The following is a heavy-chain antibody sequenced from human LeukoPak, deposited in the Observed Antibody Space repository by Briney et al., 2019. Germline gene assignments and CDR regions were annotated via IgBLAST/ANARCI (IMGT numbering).Heavy chain of an antibody. Sequence: ASVKVSCKTSGYIFTPHHIHWMRQAPGQGLELLGWVSAANNPEYSQKFQGRVVITRDASATTSYLELNSLRSEDTAIYYCAMSVEMPPIPSFDYWGQGTLVTVSS. J-gene: IGHJ4*02. CDR3: AMSVEMPPIPSFDY. D-gene: IGHD5-24*01. CDR1: GYIFTPHH. V-gene: IGHV1-3*01. CDR2: VSAANNP.